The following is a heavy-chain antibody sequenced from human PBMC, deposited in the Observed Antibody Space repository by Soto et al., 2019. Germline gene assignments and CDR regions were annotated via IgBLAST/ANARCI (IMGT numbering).Heavy chain of an antibody. CDR1: GYTLTELS. J-gene: IGHJ4*02. D-gene: IGHD2-2*02. CDR3: ATDLSQRGPAAISSFDY. V-gene: IGHV1-24*01. Sequence: ASVKVSCKVSGYTLTELSMHWVRQAPGKGLEWMGGFDPEDGETIYAQKFQGRVTMTEDTSTDTAYMELSSLRSEDTAVYYCATDLSQRGPAAISSFDYWGQGTLVTVSS. CDR2: FDPEDGET.